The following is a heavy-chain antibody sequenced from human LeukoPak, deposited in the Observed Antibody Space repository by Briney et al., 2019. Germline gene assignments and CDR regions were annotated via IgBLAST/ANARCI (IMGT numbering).Heavy chain of an antibody. D-gene: IGHD5-24*01. Sequence: ASVRVSCKASGYTFTNYGVNWVRQAPGQGLEYMGWISGYDGNTNYAQKVQGRVTMTADISTSTAYMELRSLRSDDTAAYYCARGSGRDGYSYAFDIWGQGTMVTVSS. V-gene: IGHV1-18*01. CDR1: GYTFTNYG. CDR3: ARGSGRDGYSYAFDI. CDR2: ISGYDGNT. J-gene: IGHJ3*02.